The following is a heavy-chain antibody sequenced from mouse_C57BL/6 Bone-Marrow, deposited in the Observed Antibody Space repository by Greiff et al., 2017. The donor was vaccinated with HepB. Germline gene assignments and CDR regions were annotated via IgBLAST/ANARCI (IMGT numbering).Heavy chain of an antibody. Sequence: QVQLQQSGAELVKPGASVKISCKASGYAFSSYWMNWVKQRPGKGLEWIGQIYPGDGDTNYNGKFKGKATLTADKSSSTAYMQLSSLTSEDSAVYFCANSNWVLYYAMDYWGQGTSVTVSS. CDR2: IYPGDGDT. D-gene: IGHD4-1*01. V-gene: IGHV1-80*01. CDR3: ANSNWVLYYAMDY. CDR1: GYAFSSYW. J-gene: IGHJ4*01.